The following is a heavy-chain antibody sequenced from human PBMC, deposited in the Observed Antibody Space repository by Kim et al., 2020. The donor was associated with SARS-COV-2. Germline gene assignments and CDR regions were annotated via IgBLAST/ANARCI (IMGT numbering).Heavy chain of an antibody. D-gene: IGHD6-13*01. CDR1: GFPFSNYG. CDR2: LRYDGSNQ. Sequence: GGSLRLSCAASGFPFSNYGMHWVRQAPGKGPEWVAVLRYDGSNQNYADSVKGRFTISRDNSKNTVYLQMNSLGVEDTAVYYCARGLGAVGLLDPSRGFDYWGQGILVTVSS. CDR3: ARGLGAVGLLDPSRGFDY. J-gene: IGHJ4*02. V-gene: IGHV3-33*01.